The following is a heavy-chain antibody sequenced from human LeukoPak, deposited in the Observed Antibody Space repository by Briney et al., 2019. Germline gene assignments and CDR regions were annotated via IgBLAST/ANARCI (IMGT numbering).Heavy chain of an antibody. CDR3: ARGTPGIAAAGDYYYYYMDV. J-gene: IGHJ6*03. D-gene: IGHD6-13*01. Sequence: ASVKVSCKASGYTFTSYDINWVRQATGQGLEWMGWMNPNSGNTGYAQKFQGRVTITRNTSISTAYMELSSLRSEDTAVYYCARGTPGIAAAGDYYYYYMDVWGKGTTVTVSS. V-gene: IGHV1-8*03. CDR2: MNPNSGNT. CDR1: GYTFTSYD.